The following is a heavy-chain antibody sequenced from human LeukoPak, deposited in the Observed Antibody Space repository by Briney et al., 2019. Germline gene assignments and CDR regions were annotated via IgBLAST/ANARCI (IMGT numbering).Heavy chain of an antibody. Sequence: GGSLRLSCAASGFTFSSYEMNWVRQAPGKGLEWVSYISSSGSTIYYADSVKGRFTISRDNAKNSLYLQMNSLRAEDTAVYYCAREGSYPFDYWGQGTLVTVSS. CDR1: GFTFSSYE. CDR3: AREGSYPFDY. V-gene: IGHV3-48*03. J-gene: IGHJ4*02. CDR2: ISSSGSTI.